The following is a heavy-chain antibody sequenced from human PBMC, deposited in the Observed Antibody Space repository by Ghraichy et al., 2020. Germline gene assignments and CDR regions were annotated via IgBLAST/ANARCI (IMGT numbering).Heavy chain of an antibody. J-gene: IGHJ5*02. Sequence: SETLSLTCNVSGDSISTGGYYWSWVRQHPGKGLEWIGYIYYSGSTYYNPSLKSRLTISVDTSKIQFSLELRSVTAADTAVYYCARARGLRAINCWFDPWGQGTLVTVSS. V-gene: IGHV4-31*03. CDR1: GDSISTGGYY. CDR3: ARARGLRAINCWFDP. CDR2: IYYSGST. D-gene: IGHD4-17*01.